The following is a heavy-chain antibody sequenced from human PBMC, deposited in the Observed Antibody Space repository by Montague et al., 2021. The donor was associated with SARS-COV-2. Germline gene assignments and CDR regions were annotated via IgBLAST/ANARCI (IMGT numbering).Heavy chain of an antibody. CDR1: GDSVSSNSAA. Sequence: CAISGDSVSSNSAAWNWIRQSPSRGLEWLGRTYYRSKWYNDYAVSVKSRITINPDTSKNQFSLQLNSVTPEDTAVYYCARNIAVAGRAEGFDYWGQGTLGTVSS. J-gene: IGHJ4*02. CDR3: ARNIAVAGRAEGFDY. V-gene: IGHV6-1*01. D-gene: IGHD6-19*01. CDR2: TYYRSKWYN.